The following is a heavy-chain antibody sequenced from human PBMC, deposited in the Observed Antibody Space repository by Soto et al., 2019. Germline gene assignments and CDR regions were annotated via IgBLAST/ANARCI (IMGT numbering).Heavy chain of an antibody. V-gene: IGHV4-59*01. CDR1: GGSISSYY. D-gene: IGHD2-8*01. CDR2: IYYSGST. CDR3: ARDLGYCTNGVCYYQNWFDP. J-gene: IGHJ5*02. Sequence: SETLSLTCTVSGGSISSYYWSWIRQPPGKGLEWIGYIYYSGSTNYNPSLKSRVTISVDTSKNQFSLKLSSVTAADTAVYYCARDLGYCTNGVCYYQNWFDPWGQGTLVTVS.